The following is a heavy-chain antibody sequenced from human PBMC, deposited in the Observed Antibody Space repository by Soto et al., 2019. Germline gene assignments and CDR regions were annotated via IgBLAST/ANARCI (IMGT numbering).Heavy chain of an antibody. CDR3: AKGLEGGVLYYGMNV. CDR1: GFAFSSYG. Sequence: PGGTLRLPCAASGFAFSSYGMHWVRKAPGKGLEWVAVISHDGNNKYYADSVKGRFTISRDNSKNTLFLQMSSLGVEDTAVFYCAKGLEGGVLYYGMNVWGQGTTVTVS. J-gene: IGHJ6*02. V-gene: IGHV3-30*18. CDR2: ISHDGNNK. D-gene: IGHD3-16*01.